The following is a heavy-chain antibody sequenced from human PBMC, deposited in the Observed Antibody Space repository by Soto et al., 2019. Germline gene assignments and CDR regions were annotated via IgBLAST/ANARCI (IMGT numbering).Heavy chain of an antibody. CDR3: ARGTVHFDY. CDR2: IWYAGSNK. D-gene: IGHD4-17*01. V-gene: IGHV3-33*01. J-gene: IGHJ4*02. CDR1: GFTFNTYG. Sequence: QVQLMESGGGVVQPGRSLRLSCAASGFTFNTYGIHWVRQAPGKGLEWVAVIWYAGSNKYYADSVKGRFTISRDKSKNTLYLPMSSLRAEDTAVYYCARGTVHFDYWGQGTLVTVSS.